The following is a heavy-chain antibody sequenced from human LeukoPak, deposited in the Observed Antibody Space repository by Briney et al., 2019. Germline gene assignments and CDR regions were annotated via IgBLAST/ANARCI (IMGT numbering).Heavy chain of an antibody. CDR1: GFTFSSYA. CDR2: ISGSGGST. J-gene: IGHJ4*02. V-gene: IGHV3-23*01. CDR3: AKDLYYDSSGYYAPPAD. Sequence: LTGGSLRLSCAASGFTFSSYAMSWVRQAPGKGLEWVSAISGSGGSTYYADSVKGRFTISRDNSENTLYLQMNSLRAEDTAVYYCAKDLYYDSSGYYAPPADWGQGTLVTVSS. D-gene: IGHD3-22*01.